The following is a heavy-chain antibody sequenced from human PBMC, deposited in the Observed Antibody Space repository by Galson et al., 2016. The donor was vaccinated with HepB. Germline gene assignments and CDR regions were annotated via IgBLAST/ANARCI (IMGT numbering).Heavy chain of an antibody. Sequence: QSGAEVKKAGESLKISCKGSGYIFTNYWIGWVRQMPGKGLEWMGMIYPSDSETRYSPSFQGQVTISADRSMNTAYLQWGTLKASDTAIYYCARHGYGDYIGFHPWGQGTLVTVSA. V-gene: IGHV5-51*01. CDR2: IYPSDSET. D-gene: IGHD4-17*01. CDR1: GYIFTNYW. CDR3: ARHGYGDYIGFHP. J-gene: IGHJ5*02.